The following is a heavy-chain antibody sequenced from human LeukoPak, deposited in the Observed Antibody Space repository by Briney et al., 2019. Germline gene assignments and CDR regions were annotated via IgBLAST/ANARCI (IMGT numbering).Heavy chain of an antibody. V-gene: IGHV3-30*03. CDR2: ISYDGSNK. J-gene: IGHJ4*02. CDR3: ARDPVQTTVITRFWDY. Sequence: PGRSLRLSCAASGFTFSSYGMHWARQAPGKGLEWVAVISYDGSNKYYADSVKGRFTISRDNAKNTLYLQMNSLRAEDTAVYYCARDPVQTTVITRFWDYWGQGTLVTVSS. D-gene: IGHD4-23*01. CDR1: GFTFSSYG.